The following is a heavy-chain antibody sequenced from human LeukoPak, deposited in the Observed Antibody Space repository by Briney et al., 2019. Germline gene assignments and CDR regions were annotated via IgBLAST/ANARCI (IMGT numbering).Heavy chain of an antibody. Sequence: GGSLRLSCAASGFTFNNYAMSWVRQAPGKGLEWVSALSGSGDRTFYVDSVKGRFTVSRDNSKNTLYLQMDSPRVDDTALYYCARGGTNYYYMDVWGNGTTVTVSS. CDR2: LSGSGDRT. J-gene: IGHJ6*03. CDR1: GFTFNNYA. V-gene: IGHV3-23*01. CDR3: ARGGTNYYYMDV.